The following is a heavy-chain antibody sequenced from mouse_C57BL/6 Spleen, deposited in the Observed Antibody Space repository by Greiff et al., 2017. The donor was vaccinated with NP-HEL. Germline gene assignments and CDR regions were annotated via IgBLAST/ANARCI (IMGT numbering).Heavy chain of an antibody. CDR3: TTSDYAWFAY. Sequence: VQLQQSGAELVRPGVSVKLSCTASGFNIKDDYMHWVKQRPEQGLEWIGWIDPENGDTEYASKFQGKATITADTSSNTAYLQLSSLTSEDTAVYYCTTSDYAWFAYWGQGTLVTVSA. V-gene: IGHV14-4*01. D-gene: IGHD2-4*01. CDR1: GFNIKDDY. J-gene: IGHJ3*01. CDR2: IDPENGDT.